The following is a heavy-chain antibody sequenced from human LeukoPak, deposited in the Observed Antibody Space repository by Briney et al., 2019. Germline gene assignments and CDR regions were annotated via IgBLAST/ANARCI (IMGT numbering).Heavy chain of an antibody. D-gene: IGHD2-21*01. J-gene: IGHJ4*02. CDR1: GGSINSGSHY. Sequence: SQTLSLTCTVTGGSINSGSHYWSWIRQPAGEGLEWIGRIYTGGSTNYNPSLESRITISVDTSRNQFSLKLSSVTAADTAVYYCARDGRLEGCGGDCYPDYWGQGTLVTVSS. V-gene: IGHV4-61*02. CDR2: IYTGGST. CDR3: ARDGRLEGCGGDCYPDY.